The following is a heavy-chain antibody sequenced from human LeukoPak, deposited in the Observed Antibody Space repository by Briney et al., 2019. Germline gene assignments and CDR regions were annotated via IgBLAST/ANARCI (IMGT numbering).Heavy chain of an antibody. Sequence: SETLSLTCTVSGGSISSTSYYWGWIRQPPGKGLEYIGSIYYSGNTYYNPSLKSRVTISVDTSKNQFSLKLSSVTAADTAVYYCARGRKSNYYYMDVWGKGTTVTVSS. CDR3: ARGRKSNYYYMDV. CDR1: GGSISSTSYY. J-gene: IGHJ6*03. V-gene: IGHV4-39*07. D-gene: IGHD6-6*01. CDR2: IYYSGNT.